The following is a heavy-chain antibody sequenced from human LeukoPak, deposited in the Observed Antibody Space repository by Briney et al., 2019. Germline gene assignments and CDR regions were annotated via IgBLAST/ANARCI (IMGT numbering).Heavy chain of an antibody. V-gene: IGHV1-69*04. CDR3: ARDYYDSSGYLGY. CDR2: IIPILGIA. CDR1: GGTFSSYA. J-gene: IGHJ4*02. Sequence: ASVKVSCKASGGTFSSYAISWVRQAPGQGLEWMGRIIPILGIANYAQKFQGRVTITADKSTSTAYMELSSLRSEDTAVYYCARDYYDSSGYLGYWSQGTLVTVSS. D-gene: IGHD3-22*01.